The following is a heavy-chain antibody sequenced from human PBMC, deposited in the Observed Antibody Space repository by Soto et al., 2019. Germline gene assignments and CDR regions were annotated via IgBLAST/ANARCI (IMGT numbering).Heavy chain of an antibody. V-gene: IGHV4-34*01. J-gene: IGHJ4*02. CDR3: ARGRSHGDYVLFYFDY. D-gene: IGHD4-17*01. Sequence: PSETLSLTCAVYGGSFSGYYWSWIRQPPGKGLEWIGEINHSGSTNYNPSLKSRVTISVDTSKNQFSLKLSSVTAADTAVYYCARGRSHGDYVLFYFDYRGQGTLVTVSS. CDR2: INHSGST. CDR1: GGSFSGYY.